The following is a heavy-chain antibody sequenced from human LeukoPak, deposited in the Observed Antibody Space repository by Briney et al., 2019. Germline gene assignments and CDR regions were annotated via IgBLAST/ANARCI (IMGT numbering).Heavy chain of an antibody. CDR2: IIPIFGTA. Sequence: SVKVSCKASGGTFSSYAISWVRQAPGQGLEWMGGIIPIFGTANYAQKFQDRVTITADESTSTAYMELSSLRSEDTAVYYCARASAVIGGFDPWGQGTLVTVSS. D-gene: IGHD2/OR15-2a*01. J-gene: IGHJ5*02. CDR1: GGTFSSYA. CDR3: ARASAVIGGFDP. V-gene: IGHV1-69*01.